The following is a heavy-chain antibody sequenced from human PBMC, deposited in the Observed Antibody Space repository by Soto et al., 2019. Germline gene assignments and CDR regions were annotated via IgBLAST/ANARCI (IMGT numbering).Heavy chain of an antibody. J-gene: IGHJ4*02. Sequence: EVQLVESGGGLVQPGGSLRLSCAASGFTFSSYWMHWVRQAPGKGLVWVSRIKSDGSNINYADSVKGRFTISRDNAKNTLYLQMNSLRAEDTAICYCARGGFSGSGSFIQGDYWGQGTLVTVSS. CDR3: ARGGFSGSGSFIQGDY. V-gene: IGHV3-74*01. D-gene: IGHD3-10*01. CDR2: IKSDGSNI. CDR1: GFTFSSYW.